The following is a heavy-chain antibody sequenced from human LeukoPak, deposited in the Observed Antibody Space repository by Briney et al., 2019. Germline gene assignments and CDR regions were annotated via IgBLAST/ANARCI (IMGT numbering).Heavy chain of an antibody. CDR3: ARDIGFLYSSSPADWFDP. CDR1: GGTFSSYA. Sequence: ASVTVPCKASGGTFSSYAISWVRQAPGQGLEWMGGIIPIFGTANYAQKFQGRVTITADESTSTAYMELSSLRSEDTAVYYCARDIGFLYSSSPADWFDPWGQGTLVTVSS. J-gene: IGHJ5*02. V-gene: IGHV1-69*01. CDR2: IIPIFGTA. D-gene: IGHD6-6*01.